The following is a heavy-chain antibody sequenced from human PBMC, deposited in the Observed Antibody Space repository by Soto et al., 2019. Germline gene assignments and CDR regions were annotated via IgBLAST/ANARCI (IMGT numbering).Heavy chain of an antibody. CDR3: AKDLRYSSSWLKNYYGMDV. V-gene: IGHV3-23*01. J-gene: IGHJ6*02. CDR2: ISGSGGST. D-gene: IGHD6-13*01. CDR1: GFTFSSYA. Sequence: SLRLSCAASGFTFSSYAMNWVRQAPGKGLEWVSAISGSGGSTYYADSVKGRFTISRDNSKNTLYLQMNSLRAEDTAVYYCAKDLRYSSSWLKNYYGMDVWGQGTTVTVSS.